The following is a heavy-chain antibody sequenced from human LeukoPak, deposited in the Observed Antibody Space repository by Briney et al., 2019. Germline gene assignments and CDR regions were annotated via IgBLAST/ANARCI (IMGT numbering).Heavy chain of an antibody. V-gene: IGHV1-2*02. Sequence: ASVKVSCKASGYTFTGYYMHWVRQAPGQGLEWMGWINPNSGGTDYAQKFQGRVTMTRDTSISTAYMELSRLRSDDTAVYYCARGKTTVTSFGYWGQGTLVTVSS. D-gene: IGHD4-17*01. J-gene: IGHJ4*02. CDR3: ARGKTTVTSFGY. CDR1: GYTFTGYY. CDR2: INPNSGGT.